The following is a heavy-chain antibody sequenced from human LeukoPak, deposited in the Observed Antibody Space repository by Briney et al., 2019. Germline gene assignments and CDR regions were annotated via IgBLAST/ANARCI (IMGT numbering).Heavy chain of an antibody. Sequence: GRSLKLSRAVSGFIFRNAWMSWVSQAPRKGREWVSRIKSKTDGGTTNYAAPVKGRFTISRDDSKNTLYLQMISLKTEDTAVYYCTTVERGYSYGFDYWGQGTLVTVSS. CDR3: TTVERGYSYGFDY. V-gene: IGHV3-15*01. CDR2: IKSKTDGGTT. J-gene: IGHJ4*02. CDR1: GFIFRNAW. D-gene: IGHD5-18*01.